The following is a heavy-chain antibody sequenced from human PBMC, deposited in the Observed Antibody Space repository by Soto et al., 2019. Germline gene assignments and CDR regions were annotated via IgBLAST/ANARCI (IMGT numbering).Heavy chain of an antibody. CDR1: GFTFSSYA. CDR3: ARDTYYYGSGSYYNVWYYYYGMDV. D-gene: IGHD3-10*01. CDR2: ISYDGSNK. V-gene: IGHV3-30-3*01. Sequence: QVQLVESGGGVVQPGRSLRLSCAASGFTFSSYAMHWVRQAPGKGLEWVAVISYDGSNKYYADSVKGRFTISRDNSKNTLYLQMNSLRAEDTAVYYCARDTYYYGSGSYYNVWYYYYGMDVWGQGTTVTVSS. J-gene: IGHJ6*02.